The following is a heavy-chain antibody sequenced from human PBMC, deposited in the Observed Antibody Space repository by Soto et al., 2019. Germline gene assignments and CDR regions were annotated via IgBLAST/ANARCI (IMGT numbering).Heavy chain of an antibody. CDR1: GFTFSSYG. CDR2: ISYDGSNK. CDR3: AVILHLEIP. J-gene: IGHJ5*02. V-gene: IGHV3-30*03. D-gene: IGHD2-21*01. Sequence: GGSLRLSCAASGFTFSSYGMHWVRQAPGKGLEWVAVISYDGSNKYYADSVKGRFTISRDNSKNTLYLQMNSLRAEDTAVYYCAVILHLEIPWGQGTLVTVSS.